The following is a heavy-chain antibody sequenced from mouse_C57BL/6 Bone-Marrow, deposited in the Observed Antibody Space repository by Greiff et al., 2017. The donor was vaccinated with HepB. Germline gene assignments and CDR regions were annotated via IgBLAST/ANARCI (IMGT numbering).Heavy chain of an antibody. CDR3: ARARGDYDQAWLAY. J-gene: IGHJ3*01. CDR1: GYTFTSYW. Sequence: QVQLQQPGAELVKPGASVKMSCKASGYTFTSYWITWVKQRPGQGLEWIGEIYPGSGSTNYNEKFKSKATLTVDTSSSTAYMQLSSLTSEDSAVYYCARARGDYDQAWLAYWGQGTLVTVSA. D-gene: IGHD2-4*01. CDR2: IYPGSGST. V-gene: IGHV1-55*01.